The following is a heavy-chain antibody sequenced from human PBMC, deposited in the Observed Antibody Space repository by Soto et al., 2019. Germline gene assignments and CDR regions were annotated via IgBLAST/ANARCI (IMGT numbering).Heavy chain of an antibody. CDR3: ARFRITMVRGVANWFDP. CDR1: GGSFSGYY. J-gene: IGHJ5*02. CDR2: INHSGST. Sequence: ASETLSLTCAVYGGSFSGYYWSWIRQPPGKGLEWIGEINHSGSTNYNPSLKSRVTISVDTSKNQFSLKLSSVTAADTAVYYCARFRITMVRGVANWFDPWGQGTLVTVSS. V-gene: IGHV4-34*01. D-gene: IGHD3-10*01.